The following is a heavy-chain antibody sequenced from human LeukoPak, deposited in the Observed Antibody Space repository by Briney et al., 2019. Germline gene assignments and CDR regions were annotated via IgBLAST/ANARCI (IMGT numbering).Heavy chain of an antibody. V-gene: IGHV1-69*13. CDR1: GGTFSSYA. Sequence: ASVKVSCKASGGTFSSYAISWVRQAPGQGLEWMGGIIPIFGTANYAQKFQGRVTITADESTSTAYMELSSLRSEDTAVYYCARAEYDSSGYYLDDYWGQGTLVTVSS. CDR3: ARAEYDSSGYYLDDY. D-gene: IGHD3-22*01. CDR2: IIPIFGTA. J-gene: IGHJ4*02.